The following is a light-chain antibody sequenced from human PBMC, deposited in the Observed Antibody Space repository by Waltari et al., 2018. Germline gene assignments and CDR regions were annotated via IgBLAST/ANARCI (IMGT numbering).Light chain of an antibody. CDR1: QSVSSY. J-gene: IGKJ5*01. CDR3: QQRSDWPHSIT. V-gene: IGKV3-11*01. Sequence: EILLTQSPATLSLSQGERATLSCRASQSVSSYLAWYQQKSGQAPRLLIYDASNRATDIPARFSGSGSGTDFTLTISSLEPDDFAVYYCQQRSDWPHSITFGQGTRLEIK. CDR2: DAS.